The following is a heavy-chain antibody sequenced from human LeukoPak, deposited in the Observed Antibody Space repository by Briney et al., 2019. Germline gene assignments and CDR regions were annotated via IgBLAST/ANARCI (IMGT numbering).Heavy chain of an antibody. D-gene: IGHD6-19*01. Sequence: GGSLRLSCAASGSTFDDYAMHWVRQAPGKGLEWVSGISWNSGSIGYADSVKGRFTISRDNAKNSLYLQMNSLRAEDTALYYCAKDLGSSGWPRGAFDIWGQGTMVTVSS. CDR1: GSTFDDYA. CDR3: AKDLGSSGWPRGAFDI. J-gene: IGHJ3*02. V-gene: IGHV3-9*01. CDR2: ISWNSGSI.